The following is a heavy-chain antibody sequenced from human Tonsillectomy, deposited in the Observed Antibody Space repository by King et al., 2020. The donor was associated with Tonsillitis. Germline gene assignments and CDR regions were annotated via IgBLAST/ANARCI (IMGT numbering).Heavy chain of an antibody. J-gene: IGHJ4*02. CDR1: GYDFTMYG. CDR2: ISPHNGNT. V-gene: IGHV1-18*04. CDR3: ARVRSRYGRNPFDV. D-gene: IGHD4-23*01. Sequence: VQLVQSGGEVKKPGASVKVSCKTSGYDFTMYGITWLRQAPGQGLEWMGWISPHNGNTNYAQKLQDRFTMTTETSTSTVYMELRSLRSDDTAMYYCARVRSRYGRNPFDVWGQGTLVTVSS.